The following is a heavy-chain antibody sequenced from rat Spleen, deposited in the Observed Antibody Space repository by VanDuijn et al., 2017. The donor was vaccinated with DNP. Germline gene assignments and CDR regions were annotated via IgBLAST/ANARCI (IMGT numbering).Heavy chain of an antibody. CDR1: GFTLSNYG. J-gene: IGHJ2*01. V-gene: IGHV5-19*01. Sequence: EVQLVESGGGLVQPGRSLKLSCAASGFTLSNYGMHWIRQAPTKGLEWVASISPSGGSTYYRDSVKGRFTVFRDNAKSTLYLQMDSLRSEDTATYYCATRGYYGLAYYFHYWGQGVMVTVSS. D-gene: IGHD1-6*01. CDR3: ATRGYYGLAYYFHY. CDR2: ISPSGGST.